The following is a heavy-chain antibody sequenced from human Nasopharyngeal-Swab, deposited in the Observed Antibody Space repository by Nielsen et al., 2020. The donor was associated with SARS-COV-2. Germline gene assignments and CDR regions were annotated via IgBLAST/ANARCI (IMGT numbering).Heavy chain of an antibody. D-gene: IGHD4-17*01. Sequence: SLKISCAASGFTFSSYAMHWVRQAPGKGLEWVAVISYDGSNKYYADSVKGRFTISRDNSKNTLYLQMNSLRAEDTAVYYCARGTYGDYQYYFDYWGQGTLVTASS. J-gene: IGHJ4*02. CDR3: ARGTYGDYQYYFDY. V-gene: IGHV3-30-3*01. CDR1: GFTFSSYA. CDR2: ISYDGSNK.